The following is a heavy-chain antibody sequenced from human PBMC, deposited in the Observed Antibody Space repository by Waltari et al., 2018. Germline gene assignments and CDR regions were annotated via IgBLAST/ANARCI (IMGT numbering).Heavy chain of an antibody. D-gene: IGHD6-19*01. CDR2: VNPEGKRK. CDR1: AYIFSDCY. J-gene: IGHJ5*02. Sequence: EVHLVQSGAEVKKPGATVKISCQASAYIFSDCYIHWVKRAPGKGLEWMGLVNPEGKRKLISEKFQGRGPRTADTSTDMADMELSGLRSEDSAIYYCTLDPASSGNCPPGTWGQGTVVIVSS. CDR3: TLDPASSGNCPPGT. V-gene: IGHV1-69-2*01.